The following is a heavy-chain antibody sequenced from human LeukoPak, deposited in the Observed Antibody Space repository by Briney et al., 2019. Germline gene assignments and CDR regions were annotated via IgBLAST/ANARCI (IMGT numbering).Heavy chain of an antibody. J-gene: IGHJ4*02. D-gene: IGHD6-19*01. V-gene: IGHV3-74*01. CDR3: ATKQWLAPPPDS. CDR1: GFTFSKYW. CDR2: INADGTVT. Sequence: GGSLRLSCAASGFTFSKYWMLWVRQAPGKGLESVSRINADGTVTTYADSVKGRFTVSRDNADNTMFLQMNGVRDEDTAVYYCATKQWLAPPPDSWGQGTPVTVSS.